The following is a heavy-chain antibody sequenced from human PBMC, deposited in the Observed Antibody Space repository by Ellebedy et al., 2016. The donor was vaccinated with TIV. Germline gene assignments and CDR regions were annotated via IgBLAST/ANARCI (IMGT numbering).Heavy chain of an antibody. D-gene: IGHD6-19*01. CDR1: GFTFSSYA. Sequence: GESLKISCAASGFTFSSYAMSWVRQAPGKGLEWVSAISGSGGSTYYADSVKGRFTISRDNSKNTLYLQMNSLRAEDTAVYYCARDAGYSSGWYSGYWGQGTLVTVSS. CDR3: ARDAGYSSGWYSGY. CDR2: ISGSGGST. V-gene: IGHV3-23*01. J-gene: IGHJ4*02.